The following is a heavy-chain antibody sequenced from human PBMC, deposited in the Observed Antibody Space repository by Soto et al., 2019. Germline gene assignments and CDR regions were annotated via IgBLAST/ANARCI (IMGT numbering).Heavy chain of an antibody. D-gene: IGHD3-3*01. CDR1: GFTFDDYA. V-gene: IGHV3-49*03. Sequence: PGGSLRLSCTASGFTFDDYAMSWFRQAPGKGLEWVGFIRSKAYGGTTEYAASVKGRFTISRDDSKSIAYLQMNSLKTEDTAVYYCTRDSTYYDFWSGYVDYGMDVWGQGTTVTVSS. CDR3: TRDSTYYDFWSGYVDYGMDV. J-gene: IGHJ6*02. CDR2: IRSKAYGGTT.